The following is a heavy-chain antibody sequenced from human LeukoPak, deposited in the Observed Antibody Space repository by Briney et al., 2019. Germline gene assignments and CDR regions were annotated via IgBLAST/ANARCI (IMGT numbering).Heavy chain of an antibody. V-gene: IGHV3-23*01. CDR2: LSGTGGNT. CDR1: AFTFSSYA. Sequence: AGGSLRLSCAASAFTFSSYAMAWVRQAPGKGLEWVSTLSGTGGNTYYADSVRGRFTISRDNSKNTLYLQMNSLRAEDTAVYYCAKAWALTYLGGVDSWGQGTMVTVSS. CDR3: AKAWALTYLGGVDS. D-gene: IGHD2-21*02. J-gene: IGHJ4*02.